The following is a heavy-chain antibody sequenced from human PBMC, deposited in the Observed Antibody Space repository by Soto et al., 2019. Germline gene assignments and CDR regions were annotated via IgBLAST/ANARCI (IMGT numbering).Heavy chain of an antibody. CDR2: IYYSGST. CDR3: ARATGDGMDV. V-gene: IGHV4-59*01. Sequence: SETLCLTCTVSGGSISSYYWSWIRQPPGKGLEWIGYIYYSGSTNYNPSLKSRVTISVDTSKNQFSLKLSSVTAADTAVYYCARATGDGMDVWGQGTTVTVSS. CDR1: GGSISSYY. D-gene: IGHD1-26*01. J-gene: IGHJ6*02.